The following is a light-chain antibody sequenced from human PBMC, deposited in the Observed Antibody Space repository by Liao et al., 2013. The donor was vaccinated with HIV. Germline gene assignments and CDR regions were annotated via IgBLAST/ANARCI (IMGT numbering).Light chain of an antibody. CDR1: KLGDKY. V-gene: IGLV3-1*01. CDR3: QAWDSSVV. CDR2: EDS. J-gene: IGLJ2*01. Sequence: SYELTQPPSVSVSPGQTASITCSGDKLGDKYACWYQQKPGQSPVEVIYEDSKRPSGIPERFSGSNSGNTATLTISGTQPMDEADYYCQAWDSSVVFGGGTKLTVL.